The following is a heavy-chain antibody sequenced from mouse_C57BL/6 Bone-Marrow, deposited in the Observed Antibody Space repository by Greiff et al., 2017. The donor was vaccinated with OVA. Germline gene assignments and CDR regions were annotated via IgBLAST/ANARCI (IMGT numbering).Heavy chain of an antibody. CDR2: ISSGGSYT. CDR1: GFTFSSYG. V-gene: IGHV5-6*02. J-gene: IGHJ2*01. D-gene: IGHD6-1*01. CDR3: ARREPLRRYFDY. Sequence: EVNLVESGGDLVKPGGSLKLSCAASGFTFSSYGMSWVRQTPDKRLEWVATISSGGSYTYYPDSVKGRFTISRDNAKNTLYLQMSSLKSEDTAMYYCARREPLRRYFDYWGQGTTLTVSS.